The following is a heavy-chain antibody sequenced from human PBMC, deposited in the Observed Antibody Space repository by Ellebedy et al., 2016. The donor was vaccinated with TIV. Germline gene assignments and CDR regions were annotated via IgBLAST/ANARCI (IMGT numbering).Heavy chain of an antibody. CDR3: AIQPEPPYYYGSGSSMDV. CDR1: GYSFTSYW. J-gene: IGHJ6*02. CDR2: IYPGDSDT. Sequence: GESLKISCNGSGYSFTSYWIAWVRQMPGKGLEWMGIIYPGDSDTRYSPSFQGQVTISADKSISTAYLQWSSLKASDTAMYYCAIQPEPPYYYGSGSSMDVWGQGTTVTVSS. V-gene: IGHV5-51*01. D-gene: IGHD3-10*01.